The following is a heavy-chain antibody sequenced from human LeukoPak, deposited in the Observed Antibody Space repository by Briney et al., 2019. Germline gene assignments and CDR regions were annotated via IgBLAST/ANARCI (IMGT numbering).Heavy chain of an antibody. CDR3: ARRSSSSTNLDY. D-gene: IGHD6-6*01. J-gene: IGHJ4*02. CDR1: GGTFSSYA. CDR2: IIPILDIA. Sequence: ASVKVSCKASGGTFSSYAISWVRQAPGQGLEWMGRIIPILDIANYAQKFQGRVTITADKSTSTAYMELSSLRSEDTAVYYCARRSSSSTNLDYWGQGTLVTVSS. V-gene: IGHV1-69*04.